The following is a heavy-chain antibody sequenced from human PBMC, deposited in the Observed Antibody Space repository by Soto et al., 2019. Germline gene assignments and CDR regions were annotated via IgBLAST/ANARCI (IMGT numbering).Heavy chain of an antibody. J-gene: IGHJ4*02. CDR1: GFSLSTSGVG. V-gene: IGHV2-5*01. CDR2: IYWNDDK. D-gene: IGHD2-2*01. Sequence: SGPTLVKPTQTLTLTCTFSGFSLSTSGVGVGWIRQPPGKALEWLALIYWNDDKRNSPSLKSRLTITKETSKNQVVLTMTNMAPVDTATYYCAHSPGYQLLPPYFDYWGQGTLVTVSS. CDR3: AHSPGYQLLPPYFDY.